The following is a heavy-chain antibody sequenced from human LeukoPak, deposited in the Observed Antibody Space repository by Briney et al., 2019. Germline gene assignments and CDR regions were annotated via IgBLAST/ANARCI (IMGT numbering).Heavy chain of an antibody. CDR2: IIPILGIA. V-gene: IGHV1-69*04. CDR1: GGTFSSYA. D-gene: IGHD2-2*01. Sequence: ASVKVSCKASGGTFSSYAISWVRQAPGQGLEWMGRIIPILGIANYAQKFQGRVTITADKSTSTAYMELSSLRSEDTAVYYCARVASRNYFDYWGRGTLDTVSS. J-gene: IGHJ4*02. CDR3: ARVASRNYFDY.